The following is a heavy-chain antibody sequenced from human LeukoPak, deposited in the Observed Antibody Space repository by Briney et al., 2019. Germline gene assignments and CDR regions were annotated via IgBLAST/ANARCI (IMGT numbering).Heavy chain of an antibody. CDR3: ARFGGYYGLYYFDY. V-gene: IGHV3-9*01. J-gene: IGHJ4*02. Sequence: GRSLRLSCAASGFTFDDYAMHWVRQAPGKGLEWVSGIRWNSGSIGYADSVKGRFTISRDNAKNSLYLQMNSLRAEDTAVYYCARFGGYYGLYYFDYWGQGTLVTVSS. CDR1: GFTFDDYA. CDR2: IRWNSGSI. D-gene: IGHD3-22*01.